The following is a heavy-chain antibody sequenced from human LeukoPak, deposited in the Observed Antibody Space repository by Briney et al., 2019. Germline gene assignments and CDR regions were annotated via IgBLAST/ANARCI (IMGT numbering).Heavy chain of an antibody. Sequence: QPGRSLRLSCAASGFTFSSYAMHWVRQAPGKGLEWVAVISYDGNSEYYADSVKGRFTVSRDNSKNTLYLQMNSLRADDTAVYYCAKDPLIRGATYDYWGQGTLVTVSS. V-gene: IGHV3-30-3*01. D-gene: IGHD3-10*01. CDR2: ISYDGNSE. CDR1: GFTFSSYA. J-gene: IGHJ4*02. CDR3: AKDPLIRGATYDY.